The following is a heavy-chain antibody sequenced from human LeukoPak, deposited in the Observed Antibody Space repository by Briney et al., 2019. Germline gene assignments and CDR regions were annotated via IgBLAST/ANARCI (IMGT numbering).Heavy chain of an antibody. Sequence: GGSLRLSCVASGFTFTKCAMSWIRQAPGKGLEWVAIITATGDTAYYADSVKGRFTISRDNSKNTLYLEMNSLKDDDTAVYYCAKGGTRLLTPIGLWGQGTLVAVSA. D-gene: IGHD3/OR15-3a*01. V-gene: IGHV3-23*01. CDR2: ITATGDTA. CDR3: AKGGTRLLTPIGL. CDR1: GFTFTKCA. J-gene: IGHJ4*02.